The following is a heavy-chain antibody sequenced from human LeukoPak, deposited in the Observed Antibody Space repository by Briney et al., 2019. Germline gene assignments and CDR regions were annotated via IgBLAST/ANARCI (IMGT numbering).Heavy chain of an antibody. V-gene: IGHV3-30*18. CDR2: MSSDGINT. CDR3: AKDHSDSGRAFEY. D-gene: IGHD1-26*01. J-gene: IGHJ4*02. CDR1: GFTFRTTG. Sequence: PGGSLRLSCATSGFTFRTTGVHWVRQAPGKGLEWVALMSSDGINTYYADSVKGRFTVSRDSSRDTLYLQMNSVRPDDTAVYYCAKDHSDSGRAFEYWGRGTLVTVSS.